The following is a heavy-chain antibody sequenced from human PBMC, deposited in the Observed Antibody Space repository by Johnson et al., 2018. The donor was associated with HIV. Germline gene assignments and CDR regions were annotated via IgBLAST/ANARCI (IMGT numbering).Heavy chain of an antibody. CDR1: GFTVSSNY. Sequence: QVQLVESGGGVVQPGRSLRLSCAASGFTVSSNYMSWVRQAPGKGLEWVAVISYDGSNKYYADSVKGRFTISRDNSKNTLYLQMDSLRAEDTAVYYCAKIRTSGTGDAFDIWGQGTMVTVSS. CDR2: ISYDGSNK. D-gene: IGHD1-14*01. J-gene: IGHJ3*02. CDR3: AKIRTSGTGDAFDI. V-gene: IGHV3-30*18.